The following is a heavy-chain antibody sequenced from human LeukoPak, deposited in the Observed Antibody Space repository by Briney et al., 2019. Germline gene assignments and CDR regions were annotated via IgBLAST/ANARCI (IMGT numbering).Heavy chain of an antibody. CDR3: ARDLSGSYYYYYMDV. CDR2: IYHSGST. Sequence: SETLSLTCTVSGYSISSGYYWGWIRQPPGKGLEWIGSIYHSGSTYYNPSLKSRVTISVDTSKNQFSLKLSSVTAADTAVYYCARDLSGSYYYYYMDVWGKGTTVTVSS. V-gene: IGHV4-38-2*02. CDR1: GYSISSGYY. J-gene: IGHJ6*03. D-gene: IGHD1-26*01.